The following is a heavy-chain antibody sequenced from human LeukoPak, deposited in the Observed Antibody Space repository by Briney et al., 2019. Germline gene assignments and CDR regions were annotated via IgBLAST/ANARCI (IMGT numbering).Heavy chain of an antibody. CDR2: IYYSGST. Sequence: SQTLSLTCTVSGGSISSYFWSWIRQPPGKGLEWIGYIYYSGSTNYNPSLKSRVTISVDTSKNQFSLKLTSVTAADTAVYYCARNHYGHPLDYWGQGTLVTVSS. J-gene: IGHJ4*02. D-gene: IGHD4-17*01. V-gene: IGHV4-59*01. CDR1: GGSISSYF. CDR3: ARNHYGHPLDY.